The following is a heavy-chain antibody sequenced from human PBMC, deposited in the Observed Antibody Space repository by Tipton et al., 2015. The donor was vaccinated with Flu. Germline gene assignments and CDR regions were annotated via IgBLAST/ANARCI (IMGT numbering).Heavy chain of an antibody. V-gene: IGHV4-59*12. CDR3: AREESIVGATLPDY. J-gene: IGHJ4*02. Sequence: TLSLTCTVSGGSISSYYWSWIRQPPGKGLEWIGEINHSGSTNYNPSLKSRVTISVDTSKNQFSLKLSSVTAADTAVYYRAREESIVGATLPDYWGQGTLVTVSS. D-gene: IGHD1-26*01. CDR1: GGSISSYY. CDR2: INHSGST.